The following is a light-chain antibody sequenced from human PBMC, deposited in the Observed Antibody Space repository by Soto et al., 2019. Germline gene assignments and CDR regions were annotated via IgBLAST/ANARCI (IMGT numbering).Light chain of an antibody. Sequence: DIQMTQSPSTLSASVGDRVTITCRASQSINGWLAWHQVKPGSAPKVLIYKASSLQRGVPSRFSGSGSGTEFTLTISSLQPDDFASYFCQQYQSSPLTFGGGTKVEIK. J-gene: IGKJ4*01. V-gene: IGKV1-5*03. CDR3: QQYQSSPLT. CDR1: QSINGW. CDR2: KAS.